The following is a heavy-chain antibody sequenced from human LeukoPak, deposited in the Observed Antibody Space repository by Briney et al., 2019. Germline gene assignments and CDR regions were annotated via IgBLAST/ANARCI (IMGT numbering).Heavy chain of an antibody. J-gene: IGHJ6*02. CDR2: ISGSGGST. CDR1: GFTFSSYA. D-gene: IGHD1-7*01. V-gene: IGHV3-23*01. Sequence: PGGSLRLSCAAPGFTFSSYAMSWVRQTPGKGLEWVSGISGSGGSTYSADSVKGRFTISRDSSKNTLYLQMNSLRAEDTAVYYCAKDRLPGTDLYGLDVWGQGTTVTVSS. CDR3: AKDRLPGTDLYGLDV.